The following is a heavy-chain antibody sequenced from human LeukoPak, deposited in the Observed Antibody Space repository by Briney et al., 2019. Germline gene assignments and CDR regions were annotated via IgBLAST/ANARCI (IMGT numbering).Heavy chain of an antibody. CDR2: IFTSGST. V-gene: IGHV4-61*02. J-gene: IGHJ5*02. CDR1: GGSVTSGSYY. CDR3: SRGGANDL. D-gene: IGHD4/OR15-4a*01. Sequence: PSETLSLTCTISGGSVTSGSYYWSWIRPPAGKGLEWIGRIFTSGSTAYNPSLKSRVTMSLDTSKNQFFLKLSSVTAADTAAYFCSRGGANDLWGQGTLVTVSS.